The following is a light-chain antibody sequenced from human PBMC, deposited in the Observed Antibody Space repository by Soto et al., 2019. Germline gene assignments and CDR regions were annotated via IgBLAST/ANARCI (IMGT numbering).Light chain of an antibody. CDR1: QSISNY. V-gene: IGKV1-5*03. Sequence: DIQLTQSPSTLSASVGDRVTITCRASQSISNYLAWYQQKPGKAPKVLIYKASSLESGVPSRFSGSGSGTEVTLTSSSLQPDDFASYCGQLCDSYLTFGQGIKVEIK. CDR2: KAS. CDR3: QLCDSYLT. J-gene: IGKJ1*01.